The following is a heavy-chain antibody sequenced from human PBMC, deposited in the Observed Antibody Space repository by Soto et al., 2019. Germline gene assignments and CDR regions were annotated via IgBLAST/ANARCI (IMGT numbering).Heavy chain of an antibody. J-gene: IGHJ6*03. CDR3: ARGGWGSGWYPADYYYYYMDV. D-gene: IGHD6-19*01. CDR1: GCTFSSYW. V-gene: IGHV3-7*01. CDR2: IKQDGSEK. Sequence: GGSLRLSCAASGCTFSSYWMIWVRQAPGKGLEWVANIKQDGSEKYYVDSVKGRFTISRDNAKNSLYLQMNSLRAEDTAVYYCARGGWGSGWYPADYYYYYMDVWGKGTTVTVSS.